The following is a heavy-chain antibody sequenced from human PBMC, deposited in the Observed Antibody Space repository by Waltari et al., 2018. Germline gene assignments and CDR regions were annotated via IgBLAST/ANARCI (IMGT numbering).Heavy chain of an antibody. CDR2: IYYSGST. D-gene: IGHD2-21*01. CDR3: AETISYYYYYIDV. V-gene: IGHV4-39*01. J-gene: IGHJ6*03. Sequence: QLQLQESGPGLVKPSETLSLTCIVSGGAIGSSSYYWAWIRQPPGKGLEWIGTIYYSGSTYYNPSLESRVTISVDTSKNQFSLKLSSVTAADTAVYYCAETISYYYYYIDVWGKGTTVTVSS. CDR1: GGAIGSSSYY.